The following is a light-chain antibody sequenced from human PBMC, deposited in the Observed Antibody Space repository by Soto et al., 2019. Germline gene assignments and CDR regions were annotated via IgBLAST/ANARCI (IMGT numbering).Light chain of an antibody. V-gene: IGLV2-14*01. J-gene: IGLJ2*01. Sequence: QSALTQPASVSGSPGQSITISCTGTSNDVGGYNYVSWYQQHPGKAPKLMIYEVSNRPSGVSNRFSGSKSGNTASLTISGLQAEDEADYYCNSYTSSSTPVFGGGTKLTVL. CDR2: EVS. CDR1: SNDVGGYNY. CDR3: NSYTSSSTPV.